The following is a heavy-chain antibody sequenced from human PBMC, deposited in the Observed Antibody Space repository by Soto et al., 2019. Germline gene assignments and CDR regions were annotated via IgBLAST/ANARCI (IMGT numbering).Heavy chain of an antibody. D-gene: IGHD1-26*01. J-gene: IGHJ4*02. CDR1: GYSFTSYW. Sequence: PGESLKISCKGSGYSFTSYWIGWVRQMPGKGLEWMGIIFPGDSDPKYSPSFQGQVTISADKSISTAYLQWNSLKASDTAVYYCASPSGSHTMIDYWGQGTLVTVPQ. CDR3: ASPSGSHTMIDY. CDR2: IFPGDSDP. V-gene: IGHV5-51*01.